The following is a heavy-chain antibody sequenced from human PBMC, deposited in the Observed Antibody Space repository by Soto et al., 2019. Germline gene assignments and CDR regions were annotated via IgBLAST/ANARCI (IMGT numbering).Heavy chain of an antibody. J-gene: IGHJ4*02. CDR3: ARLYSKNYFDY. V-gene: IGHV5-51*01. D-gene: IGHD2-15*01. Sequence: SLKISCKASGYSFTTYWIGWVRQMPGKGLEWMGIIYPGDSDTKYSPSLQGQVSISADTSISTAYLQWSSLKASDTAMYYCARLYSKNYFDYWGQGTLVTVSS. CDR2: IYPGDSDT. CDR1: GYSFTTYW.